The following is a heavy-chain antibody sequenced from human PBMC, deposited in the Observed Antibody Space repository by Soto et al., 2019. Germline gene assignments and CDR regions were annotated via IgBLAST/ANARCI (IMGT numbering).Heavy chain of an antibody. CDR1: GGSISSGRFY. Sequence: QVQLQESGPGLVKPSQTLTLTCTVSGGSISSGRFYWSWIRQHPGKGLEWIGHISDSGSSYYNPSLEGRVTLSVDTSKDEFALKLRAVTAADTVMYFCASTTFYDVFTAYYSLCDYWGQGTMVTVSS. V-gene: IGHV4-31*03. J-gene: IGHJ4*02. D-gene: IGHD3-9*01. CDR2: ISDSGSS. CDR3: ASTTFYDVFTAYYSLCDY.